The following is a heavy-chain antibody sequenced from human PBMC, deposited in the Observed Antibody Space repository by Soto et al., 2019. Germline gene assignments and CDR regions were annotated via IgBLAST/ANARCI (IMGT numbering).Heavy chain of an antibody. CDR2: VYYTGST. D-gene: IGHD1-1*01. Sequence: PSQTLSLTCNVSGSSISSYYWSWIRQPPGKGQEWIGYVYYTGSTLYNPSLKSRVTISVDRSKKEFSLRLSSVIAADTAVYYCARTRRIESWNESWGRGTPVTVSS. CDR1: GSSISSYY. V-gene: IGHV4-59*01. J-gene: IGHJ5*02. CDR3: ARTRRIESWNES.